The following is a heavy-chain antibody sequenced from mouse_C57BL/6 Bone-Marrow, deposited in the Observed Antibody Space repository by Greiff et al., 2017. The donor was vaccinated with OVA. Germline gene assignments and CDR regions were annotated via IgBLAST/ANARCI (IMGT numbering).Heavy chain of an antibody. CDR2: IWTGGGT. D-gene: IGHD1-1*01. CDR3: ARNRIATVVDWYFDV. Sequence: QVQLKESGPGLVAPSQSLSITCTASGFSLTSSAISWVRQPPGKGLEWLGVIWTGGGTNYNSALKSRLSISKDNSKSQVFLKMNSLQTDDTARYYCARNRIATVVDWYFDVWGTGTTVTVSS. V-gene: IGHV2-9-1*01. CDR1: GFSLTSSA. J-gene: IGHJ1*03.